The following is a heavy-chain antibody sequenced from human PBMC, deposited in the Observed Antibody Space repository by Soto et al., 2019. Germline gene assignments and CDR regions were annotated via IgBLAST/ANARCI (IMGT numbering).Heavy chain of an antibody. CDR3: AKVQAYYYGSGSYYYYYYYYGIDV. D-gene: IGHD3-10*01. CDR1: GFTFSSYA. Sequence: EVQLLESGGGLVQPGGSLRLSCAASGFTFSSYAMSWVRQAPGKGLEWVSAISGSGGSTYYADSVKGRLTISRDNSKNTLYLQMNSLRAGDTAIYYCAKVQAYYYGSGSYYYYYYYYGIDVWGQGTTVTDSS. CDR2: ISGSGGST. V-gene: IGHV3-23*01. J-gene: IGHJ6*02.